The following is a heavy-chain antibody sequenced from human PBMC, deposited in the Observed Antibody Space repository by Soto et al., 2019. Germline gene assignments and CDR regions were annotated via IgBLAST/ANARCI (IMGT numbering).Heavy chain of an antibody. D-gene: IGHD6-6*01. CDR2: ISGNGGST. V-gene: IGHV3-23*01. CDR1: GFSFVSYA. Sequence: GGSLRLSCAASGFSFVSYAMIFFRHSPCRGLEWVSIISGNGGSTYYAASVKGRFTISRDNTKNTLYLQMDSLTAEDTAVYYCAKGSEFSNSYTLDFDFWGQGALVTVSS. CDR3: AKGSEFSNSYTLDFDF. J-gene: IGHJ4*02.